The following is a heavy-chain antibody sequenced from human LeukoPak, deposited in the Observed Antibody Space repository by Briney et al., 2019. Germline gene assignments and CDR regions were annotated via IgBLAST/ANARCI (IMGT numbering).Heavy chain of an antibody. CDR3: ARDYYDNSGHSFDY. D-gene: IGHD3-22*01. J-gene: IGHJ4*02. Sequence: PSETLSLTCAVYGGSFSGYYWSWIRQPPGKGLEWIGEINHSGSTNYNPSLKSRVTISVDTSKNQFSLKLSSVTAADTAVYYCARDYYDNSGHSFDYWGQGTLVTVSS. CDR1: GGSFSGYY. CDR2: INHSGST. V-gene: IGHV4-34*01.